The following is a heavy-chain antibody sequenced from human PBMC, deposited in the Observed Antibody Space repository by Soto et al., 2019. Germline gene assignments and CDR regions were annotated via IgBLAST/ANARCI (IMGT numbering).Heavy chain of an antibody. Sequence: GGSLRLSCAASGFTFSNYAMSWVRQAPGKGLEWVSTISGSGRTTYYSDSVKDRFTISRDNSYNTLYLQMNSLRAEGTALFYCAKGNKEATIKGHDAFDIWGQGIMVTVS. D-gene: IGHD5-12*01. CDR1: GFTFSNYA. CDR2: ISGSGRTT. J-gene: IGHJ3*02. V-gene: IGHV3-23*01. CDR3: AKGNKEATIKGHDAFDI.